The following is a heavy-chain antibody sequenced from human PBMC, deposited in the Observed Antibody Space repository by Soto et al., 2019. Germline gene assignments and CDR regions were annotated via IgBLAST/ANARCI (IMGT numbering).Heavy chain of an antibody. Sequence: PGGSLRLSCAASGFTFSSYGMHWVRQAPGKGLEWVAVISYDGSNKYYADSVKGRFTISRDNSKNTLYLQMNSLRAEDTAVYYCAKIFLRRVVVAATEIDYWGQGTLVTVSS. V-gene: IGHV3-30*18. CDR2: ISYDGSNK. J-gene: IGHJ4*02. D-gene: IGHD2-15*01. CDR3: AKIFLRRVVVAATEIDY. CDR1: GFTFSSYG.